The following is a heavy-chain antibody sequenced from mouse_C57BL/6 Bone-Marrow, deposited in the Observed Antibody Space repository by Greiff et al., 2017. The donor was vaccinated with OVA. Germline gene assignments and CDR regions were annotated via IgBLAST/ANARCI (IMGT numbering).Heavy chain of an antibody. V-gene: IGHV1-62-2*01. D-gene: IGHD1-1*01. J-gene: IGHJ1*03. CDR2: FYPGSGSI. CDR1: GYTFTEYT. Sequence: VKLMESGAELVKPGASVKLSCKASGYTFTEYTIHWVKQRSGQGLEWIGWFYPGSGSIKYNEKFKDKATLTADKSSSTVYLELSRLTSEDSSVYFCARHCLLLRRGYFDVWGTGTTVTVSS. CDR3: ARHCLLLRRGYFDV.